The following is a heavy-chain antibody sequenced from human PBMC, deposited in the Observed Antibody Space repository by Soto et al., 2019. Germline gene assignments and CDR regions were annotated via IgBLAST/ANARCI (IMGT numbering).Heavy chain of an antibody. CDR1: GFTFSSCS. J-gene: IGHJ4*02. V-gene: IGHV3-48*02. CDR2: ISSTSSTI. Sequence: EVQLVESGGCLVQLGGSLRLSCAASGFTFSSCSMNWVRQAPGKGREWLSYISSTSSTIYYADSVKGRFTISRDNAKNSLYLQMNSLRDEDTAVYYCASWPDAADYWGQGTLVTVSS. D-gene: IGHD6-25*01. CDR3: ASWPDAADY.